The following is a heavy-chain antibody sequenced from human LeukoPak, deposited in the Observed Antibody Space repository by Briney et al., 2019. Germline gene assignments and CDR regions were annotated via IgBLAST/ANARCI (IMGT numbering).Heavy chain of an antibody. Sequence: GGSLRLSCAASGFTFSTYWMHWVRQAPGKGLVWVSRVNGDGSSTNYADSVKGRFTISRDNAKNTLYLQMNSLRAEDTAVYYCARDRYEDSSGWYFRDYYDYWGQGTLVTVSS. CDR1: GFTFSTYW. D-gene: IGHD6-19*01. J-gene: IGHJ4*02. CDR3: ARDRYEDSSGWYFRDYYDY. CDR2: VNGDGSST. V-gene: IGHV3-74*01.